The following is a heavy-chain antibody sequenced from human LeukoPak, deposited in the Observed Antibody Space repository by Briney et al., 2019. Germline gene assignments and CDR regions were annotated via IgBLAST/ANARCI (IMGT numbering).Heavy chain of an antibody. Sequence: SQTLSLTCTVSGGSISSGDYYWSWIRQPPGKGLEWIGYIYYSGSTYYNPSLKSRVTISVDTSKNQFSLKLSSVTAADTAVYYCAREGHCGNFGLDYWGQGTLVTVSS. V-gene: IGHV4-30-4*01. D-gene: IGHD4-23*01. J-gene: IGHJ4*02. CDR2: IYYSGST. CDR1: GGSISSGDYY. CDR3: AREGHCGNFGLDY.